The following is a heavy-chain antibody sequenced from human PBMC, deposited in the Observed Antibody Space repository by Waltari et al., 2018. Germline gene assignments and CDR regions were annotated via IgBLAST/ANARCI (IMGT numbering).Heavy chain of an antibody. CDR2: IYYSGST. CDR3: ASRIAVAGTVFDP. J-gene: IGHJ5*02. V-gene: IGHV4-30-4*08. Sequence: QVQLQESGPGLVKPSQTLSPTCPVPGGSISSGNYYWSCTRQPPGKGLEWIGYIYYSGSTYYNPSLKSRVTISVDTSKNQFSLKLSSVTAADTAVYYCASRIAVAGTVFDPWGQGTLVTVSS. CDR1: GGSISSGNYY. D-gene: IGHD6-19*01.